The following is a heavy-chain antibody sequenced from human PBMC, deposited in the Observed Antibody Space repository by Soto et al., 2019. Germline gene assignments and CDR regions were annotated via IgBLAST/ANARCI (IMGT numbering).Heavy chain of an antibody. D-gene: IGHD2-15*01. CDR3: ARDGPRYCSGGSCSSKFSYFVY. V-gene: IGHV3-30-3*01. J-gene: IGHJ4*02. CDR1: GFTFSSYA. CDR2: ISYDGSNK. Sequence: QVQLVESGGGVDQPGRSLRLSCAASGFTFSSYAMHWVRQAPGKGLEWVAVISYDGSNKYYADSVKGRFTISRDNSKNTLYLQMNSLRAEDTAVNYCARDGPRYCSGGSCSSKFSYFVYWGQGTLVTVSS.